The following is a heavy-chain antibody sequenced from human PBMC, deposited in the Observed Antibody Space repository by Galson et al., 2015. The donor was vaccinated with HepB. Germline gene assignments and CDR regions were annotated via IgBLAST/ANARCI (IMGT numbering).Heavy chain of an antibody. CDR2: INTDRTKI. D-gene: IGHD3-22*01. CDR3: ASRPYFYNTDGYYPLDY. V-gene: IGHV3-48*01. J-gene: IGHJ4*02. CDR1: GLNFSRYS. Sequence: SLRLSCAVSGLNFSRYSMNWVRQAPGKGLEWISYINTDRTKIYYADSVKGRFSISRDNAKNSMYLHLNSLRADDTAVYYCASRPYFYNTDGYYPLDYWGQGALVTVSS.